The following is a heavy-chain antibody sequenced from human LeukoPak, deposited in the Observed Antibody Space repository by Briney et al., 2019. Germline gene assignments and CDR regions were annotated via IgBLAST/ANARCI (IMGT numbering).Heavy chain of an antibody. D-gene: IGHD6-19*01. V-gene: IGHV4-39*01. CDR3: ARYPESYSNGWTALDI. Sequence: SETLSLTCTVSGGSISSTTSYWAWIRQPPGKGLEWIGSIFYSGNTYYNPSLKSRVTISVDTSKNQFSLKLSSVTAADTAVYFCARYPESYSNGWTALDIWGQGTMVTVSS. CDR1: GGSISSTTSY. CDR2: IFYSGNT. J-gene: IGHJ3*02.